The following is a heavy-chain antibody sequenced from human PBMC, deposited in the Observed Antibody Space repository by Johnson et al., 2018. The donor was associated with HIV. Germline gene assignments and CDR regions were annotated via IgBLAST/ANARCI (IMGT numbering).Heavy chain of an antibody. D-gene: IGHD2-21*02. V-gene: IGHV3-11*04. J-gene: IGHJ3*02. CDR3: ARESTPGGGDCVGYCLDI. CDR1: GFTFTDYY. Sequence: QMQLVESGGGLAQPAWSPRLSCAASGFTFTDYYMNWMRQAPGKGLEWVSHISSSGSTIYYADSVKGRFTISRDNAKKSLYLQMNSLRVEDTAVYYCARESTPGGGDCVGYCLDIWGQGTMVTVSS. CDR2: ISSSGSTI.